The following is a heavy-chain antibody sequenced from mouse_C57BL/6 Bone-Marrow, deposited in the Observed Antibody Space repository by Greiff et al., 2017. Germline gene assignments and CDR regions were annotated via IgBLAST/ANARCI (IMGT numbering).Heavy chain of an antibody. Sequence: QVQLQQSGPGLVQPSQSLSITCTVSGFSLTSYGVHWVRQSPGTGLEWLGVIWRGGSTDYNAAFMSRLSITKDNSKSQVFFKMNSLQADDTALYYCAKKKEFYYYGSSSWYFDVWGTGTTVTVSS. J-gene: IGHJ1*03. CDR2: IWRGGST. CDR3: AKKKEFYYYGSSSWYFDV. D-gene: IGHD1-1*01. CDR1: GFSLTSYG. V-gene: IGHV2-5*01.